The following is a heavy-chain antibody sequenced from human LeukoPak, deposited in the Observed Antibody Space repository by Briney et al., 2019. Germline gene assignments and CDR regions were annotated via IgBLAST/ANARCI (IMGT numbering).Heavy chain of an antibody. V-gene: IGHV3-11*05. CDR2: ISTSGNYI. D-gene: IGHD3-22*01. CDR3: ARDSRQDYYDSSGYLWFAFDI. Sequence: GGSLRLSCAASGFTFSDYYMSWIRQAPGKGLEWVSYISTSGNYIKDADSVKGRFTISRDNAKNSLFLRMNSLRAEDTAVYYCARDSRQDYYDSSGYLWFAFDIWGQGTMVTVSS. CDR1: GFTFSDYY. J-gene: IGHJ3*02.